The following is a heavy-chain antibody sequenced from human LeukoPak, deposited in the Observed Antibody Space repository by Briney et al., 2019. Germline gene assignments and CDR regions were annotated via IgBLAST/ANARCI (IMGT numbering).Heavy chain of an antibody. V-gene: IGHV3-23*01. J-gene: IGHJ4*02. CDR1: GFTFSSYA. CDR3: AKDQGQYSSGWYWPSDY. CDR2: ISGSGGST. D-gene: IGHD6-19*01. Sequence: GGSLRLSCAASGFTFSSYAMSWVRQAPGKRLEWVSAISGSGGSTYYADPVKGRFTISRDNSKNTLYLRMNSLRAEDTAVYYCAKDQGQYSSGWYWPSDYWDQGTLVTVSS.